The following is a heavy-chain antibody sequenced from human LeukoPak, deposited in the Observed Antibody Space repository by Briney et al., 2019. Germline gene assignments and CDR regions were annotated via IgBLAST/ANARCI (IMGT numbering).Heavy chain of an antibody. V-gene: IGHV3-7*01. D-gene: IGHD3-16*01. CDR3: AGHQKGPLGYFDY. CDR2: IKQDGSEK. CDR1: GGSISSSSYY. Sequence: ETLSLTCTVSGGSISSSSYYWGWVRQAPGKGLEWVANIKQDGSEKYYVDSAKGRFTISRDNAKNSLYLQMNSLRAEDTAVYYCAGHQKGPLGYFDYWGQGTLVTVSS. J-gene: IGHJ4*02.